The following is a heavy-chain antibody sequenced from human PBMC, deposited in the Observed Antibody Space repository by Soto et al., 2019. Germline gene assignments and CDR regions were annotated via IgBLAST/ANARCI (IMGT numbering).Heavy chain of an antibody. Sequence: HPGGSLRLSCAASGFTFSSYGMHWVRQAPGKGLEWVAVIWYDGSNKYYADSVKGRFTISRDNSKNTLYLQMNSLRAEDTAVYYCARDHPGIAVAGEVPYYWGQGTLVTVSS. V-gene: IGHV3-33*01. CDR1: GFTFSSYG. D-gene: IGHD6-19*01. CDR2: IWYDGSNK. CDR3: ARDHPGIAVAGEVPYY. J-gene: IGHJ4*02.